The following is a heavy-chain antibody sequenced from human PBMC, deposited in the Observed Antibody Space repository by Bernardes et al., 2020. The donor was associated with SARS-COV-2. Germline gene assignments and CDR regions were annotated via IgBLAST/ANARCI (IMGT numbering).Heavy chain of an antibody. Sequence: GESLCLSCAASGFIFSNSGMHWVRQAPGPGLAWVAVISYDGSNQYYADSVKGRFTISRDNSKNTLYLQMNSLRAEDTAVYYCAKNSGSYSTQGRPYSFDYWGQGTLVTVSS. J-gene: IGHJ4*02. CDR2: ISYDGSNQ. V-gene: IGHV3-30*18. D-gene: IGHD1-26*01. CDR3: AKNSGSYSTQGRPYSFDY. CDR1: GFIFSNSG.